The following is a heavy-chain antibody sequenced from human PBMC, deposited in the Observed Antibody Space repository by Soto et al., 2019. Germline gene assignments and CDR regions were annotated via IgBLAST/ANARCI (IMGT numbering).Heavy chain of an antibody. CDR3: ATVPPRIVVVLAEFPT. D-gene: IGHD2-21*01. CDR2: IYHNGIT. J-gene: IGHJ4*02. Sequence: SEPLSLTCRVSGTSISSSYWWAWVRQSPGKGLEWIGEIYHNGITKYNPSLKSRVSMSIDKSNNQFSLKLTSVTAADTAVYYCATVPPRIVVVLAEFPTWGQGTLVTVSS. CDR1: GTSISSSYW. V-gene: IGHV4-4*02.